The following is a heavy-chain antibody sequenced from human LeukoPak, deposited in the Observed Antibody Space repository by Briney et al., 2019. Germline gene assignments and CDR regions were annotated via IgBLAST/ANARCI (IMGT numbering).Heavy chain of an antibody. D-gene: IGHD2-2*01. Sequence: LGGSLRLSCAASGFTFSSCWMSWGRQAPGKGLEWVANIKQDGSEKYYVDSVKGRFTISRDNAKNSLYLQMNSLRAEDTAVYYCARGKKYQLLMTFDYWGQGSLVTVSS. J-gene: IGHJ4*02. V-gene: IGHV3-7*03. CDR1: GFTFSSCW. CDR3: ARGKKYQLLMTFDY. CDR2: IKQDGSEK.